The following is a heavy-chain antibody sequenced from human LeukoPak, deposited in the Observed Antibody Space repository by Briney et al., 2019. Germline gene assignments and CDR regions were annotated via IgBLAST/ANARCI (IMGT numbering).Heavy chain of an antibody. CDR2: ITPNSRGT. D-gene: IGHD3-10*01. Sequence: ASVKVSCKASGDTFIDYYMHRVRQAPGQGLVWMGWITPNSRGTNYSQNFQGRLTMTRDTSIKTVYMERSRLRADDTAVYYWANTYALGNYYKGGFDPWGQGTLVTVSS. CDR3: ANTYALGNYYKGGFDP. CDR1: GDTFIDYY. J-gene: IGHJ5*02. V-gene: IGHV1-2*02.